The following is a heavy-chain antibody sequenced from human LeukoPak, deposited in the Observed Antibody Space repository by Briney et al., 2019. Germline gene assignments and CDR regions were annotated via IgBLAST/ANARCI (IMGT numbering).Heavy chain of an antibody. CDR2: ISGSGVST. D-gene: IGHD5-18*01. CDR3: AKGLLTYSYLDY. V-gene: IGHV3-23*01. Sequence: PGGSLRLSCAASGFTFSSYAMSWVRQAPGKGQEWVSAISGSGVSTFYADSLKGRFSISRDNAKNTLYLQMNSLRAEDTALYYCAKGLLTYSYLDYWGQGTLVTVSS. CDR1: GFTFSSYA. J-gene: IGHJ4*02.